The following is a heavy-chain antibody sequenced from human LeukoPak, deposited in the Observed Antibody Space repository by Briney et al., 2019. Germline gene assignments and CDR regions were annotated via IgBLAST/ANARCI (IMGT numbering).Heavy chain of an antibody. CDR1: GASISSYY. Sequence: SETLSLTCTVSGASISSYYWSWIRQPPGKGLEWIGYIFTSGSTNYNPSLRSRVTISLDTSKNQFSLTLSSVTAADTAVYYCARHGSVHNPLNVWGKGTTVTVSS. CDR3: ARHGSVHNPLNV. CDR2: IFTSGST. D-gene: IGHD1-26*01. J-gene: IGHJ6*04. V-gene: IGHV4-4*09.